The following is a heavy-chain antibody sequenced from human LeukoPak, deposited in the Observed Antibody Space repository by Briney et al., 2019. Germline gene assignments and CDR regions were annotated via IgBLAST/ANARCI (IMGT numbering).Heavy chain of an antibody. V-gene: IGHV3-23*01. CDR3: AKVQSHALRTSEWFGFPGGNFDY. D-gene: IGHD3-10*01. CDR2: ISGSAYDT. Sequence: GGSLRLSCVGSGFAFSSYAVTWVRQAPGKGLEWVSAISGSAYDTWYADSVKGRFTVSRDNTKNTVFLQMNSLRAEDTAVYYCAKVQSHALRTSEWFGFPGGNFDYWGQGTLVTVSS. CDR1: GFAFSSYA. J-gene: IGHJ4*02.